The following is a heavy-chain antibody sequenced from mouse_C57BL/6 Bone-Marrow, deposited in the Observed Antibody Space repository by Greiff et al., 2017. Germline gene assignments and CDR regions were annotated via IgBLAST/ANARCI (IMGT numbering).Heavy chain of an antibody. J-gene: IGHJ3*01. CDR2: IHPNSGST. CDR1: GYTFTSYW. Sequence: QVQLQQPGAELVKPGASVKLSCKASGYTFTSYWMHWVKQRTGHGLEWIGMIHPNSGSTNYNEKFKSKATLTVDKSSSTAYMQLSSLTSEDSAVYYCARGGYYYGSWFAYWGQGTRVTGSA. D-gene: IGHD1-1*01. CDR3: ARGGYYYGSWFAY. V-gene: IGHV1-64*01.